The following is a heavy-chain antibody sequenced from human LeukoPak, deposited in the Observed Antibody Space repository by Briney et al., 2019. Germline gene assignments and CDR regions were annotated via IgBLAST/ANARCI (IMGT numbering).Heavy chain of an antibody. J-gene: IGHJ5*02. CDR3: ARDVVVPAAMPAWFDP. V-gene: IGHV1-18*01. CDR2: ISVYNGNT. Sequence: GASVKVSCKASGYTFTSYVISWVRQAPGQGLEWMGWISVYNGNTNYAQKLQDRVTMTTDTSTSTAYMELRSLRSDDTAVYYCARDVVVPAAMPAWFDPWGQGTLVTVSS. CDR1: GYTFTSYV. D-gene: IGHD2-2*01.